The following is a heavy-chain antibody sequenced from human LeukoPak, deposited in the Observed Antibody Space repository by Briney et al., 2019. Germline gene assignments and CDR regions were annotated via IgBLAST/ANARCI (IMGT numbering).Heavy chain of an antibody. D-gene: IGHD3-22*01. CDR1: GYTLTELS. V-gene: IGHV1-24*01. CDR2: FDPEDGET. Sequence: ASVKVSCKVSGYTLTELSMHWVRQAPGKGLEWMGGFDPEDGETIYAQKFQGRVTMTEDTSTDTAYMELSSLRSEDTAVYYCATGGRYYHDSTSWGQGTLVTVSS. CDR3: ATGGRYYHDSTS. J-gene: IGHJ4*02.